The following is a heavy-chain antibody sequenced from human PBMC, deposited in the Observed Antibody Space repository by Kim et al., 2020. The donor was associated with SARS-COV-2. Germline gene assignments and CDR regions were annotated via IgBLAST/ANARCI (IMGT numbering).Heavy chain of an antibody. CDR2: ISSSSSYI. CDR3: ARDLIPEAARNKNYYMDV. Sequence: GGSLRLSCAASGFTFSSYSMNWVRQAPGKGLEWVSSISSSSSYIYYADSVKGRFTISRDNAKNSLYLQMNSLRAEDTAVYYCARDLIPEAARNKNYYMDVWGNGTTVTVSS. CDR1: GFTFSSYS. J-gene: IGHJ6*03. V-gene: IGHV3-21*01. D-gene: IGHD6-6*01.